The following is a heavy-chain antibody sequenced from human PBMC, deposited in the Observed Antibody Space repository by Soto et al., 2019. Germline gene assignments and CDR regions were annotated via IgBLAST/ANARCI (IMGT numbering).Heavy chain of an antibody. CDR3: ARVSRAAGIDY. CDR2: MNANSGNT. CDR1: GYTFTSYD. Sequence: QVQLVQSGAEVKKPGASVKVSCKASGYTFTSYDINWVRQATGQGLEWMGWMNANSGNTGYAQKFQGRVTMTRNTSIRPGYMELSSRRSDDTAVYYCARVSRAAGIDYWGQGTLVTVSS. V-gene: IGHV1-8*01. D-gene: IGHD6-13*01. J-gene: IGHJ4*02.